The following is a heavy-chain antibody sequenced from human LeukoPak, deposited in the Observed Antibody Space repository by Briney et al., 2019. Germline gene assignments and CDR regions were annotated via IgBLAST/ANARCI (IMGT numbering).Heavy chain of an antibody. J-gene: IGHJ5*02. CDR2: MYYSGST. CDR1: GGSISSGDYY. CDR3: ARPYYYDSRIDP. V-gene: IGHV4-30-4*01. D-gene: IGHD3-22*01. Sequence: SETLSLTCTVSGGSISSGDYYWSWIRQPPGKGLEWVGYMYYSGSTYYNPSLKSRVTISVDTSKNQFSLKLSSVTAADTAVYYCARPYYYDSRIDPWGQGTLVPVSS.